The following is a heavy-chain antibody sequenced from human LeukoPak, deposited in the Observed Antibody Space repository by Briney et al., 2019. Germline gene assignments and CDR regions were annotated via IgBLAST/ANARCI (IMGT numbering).Heavy chain of an antibody. CDR2: IAYDGRNK. CDR1: GFTFSSYA. Sequence: PGRSLRLSCAASGFTFSSYAMHWVRQAPGKGLEWVAVIAYDGRNKYYADSVKGRFTISRDNSKNTLYVQINSLRAEDTALYYCARERYGGYYFDYWGQGTLVTVSS. D-gene: IGHD1-26*01. CDR3: ARERYGGYYFDY. J-gene: IGHJ4*02. V-gene: IGHV3-30-3*01.